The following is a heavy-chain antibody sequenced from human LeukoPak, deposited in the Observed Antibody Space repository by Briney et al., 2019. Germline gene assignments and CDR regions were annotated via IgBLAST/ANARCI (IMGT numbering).Heavy chain of an antibody. Sequence: SETLSLTCTVSGGSISSYYWSWIRQPPGKGLEWIGYIYYSGSNKYNPSLKSRVTISVDTSKNQFSLKLSSVTAADTAVYYCARQSAAAGDFDYWGQGTLVTVSS. D-gene: IGHD6-13*01. CDR2: IYYSGSN. V-gene: IGHV4-59*08. CDR1: GGSISSYY. CDR3: ARQSAAAGDFDY. J-gene: IGHJ4*02.